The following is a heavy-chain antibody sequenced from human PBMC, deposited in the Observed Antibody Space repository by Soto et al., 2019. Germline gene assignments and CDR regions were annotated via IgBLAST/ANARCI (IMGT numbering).Heavy chain of an antibody. Sequence: EVQLVESGGGLVQPGGSLRLSCAASGFTFSSYDMHWVRQATGKGLEWVSAIGTAGDTYYPGSVKGRFTISRENAKNSLYLQKNSLGAEDTAVYYCARDYRGWGSYGGGGGGRYYYYYGMDVWGQGTTVTVSS. J-gene: IGHJ6*02. V-gene: IGHV3-13*01. CDR1: GFTFSSYD. CDR3: ARDYRGWGSYGGGGGGRYYYYYGMDV. CDR2: IGTAGDT. D-gene: IGHD3-16*01.